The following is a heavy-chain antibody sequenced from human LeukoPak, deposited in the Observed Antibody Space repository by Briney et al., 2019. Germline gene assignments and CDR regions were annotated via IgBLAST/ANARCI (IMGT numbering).Heavy chain of an antibody. CDR3: ARGEIVFVCYMDV. J-gene: IGHJ6*03. V-gene: IGHV3-21*01. CDR1: GFTFSSYS. CDR2: ISSSSSYI. D-gene: IGHD3-22*01. Sequence: GGSLRLSCAASGFTFSSYSMNWVRQAPGKGLEWVSSISSSSSYIYYADSVKGRFTISRDNAKNSLYLQMNSLRAEDTAVYYCARGEIVFVCYMDVWGKGTTVTVSS.